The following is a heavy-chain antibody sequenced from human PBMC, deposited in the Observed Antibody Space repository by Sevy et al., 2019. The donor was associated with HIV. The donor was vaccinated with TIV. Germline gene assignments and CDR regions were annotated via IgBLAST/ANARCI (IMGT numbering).Heavy chain of an antibody. CDR3: ASFSIAAAFDY. D-gene: IGHD6-13*01. CDR2: IYYSGST. V-gene: IGHV4-59*08. J-gene: IGHJ4*02. Sequence: SETLSLTCTVSSGSISSYYWSWIRQPPGKGLEWIGYIYYSGSTNYNPSLKSRVTISVDTSKNQFSLKLSSVTAADTAVYYCASFSIAAAFDYWGQGTLVTVSS. CDR1: SGSISSYY.